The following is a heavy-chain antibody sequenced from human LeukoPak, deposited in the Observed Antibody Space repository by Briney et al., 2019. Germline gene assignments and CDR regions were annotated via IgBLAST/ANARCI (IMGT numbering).Heavy chain of an antibody. J-gene: IGHJ6*02. V-gene: IGHV3-33*01. CDR3: VREKTSTEEYYGMDV. D-gene: IGHD4-11*01. CDR2: IWYDGRIE. Sequence: HAGGSLRLSCAASGFTFSTYAMHWVRQAPGKGLEWVALIWYDGRIEYNVDSVKGRFTISSDNSKNTLYLQMNSLRVEDTAVYYCVREKTSTEEYYGMDVWGQGTTVTVSS. CDR1: GFTFSTYA.